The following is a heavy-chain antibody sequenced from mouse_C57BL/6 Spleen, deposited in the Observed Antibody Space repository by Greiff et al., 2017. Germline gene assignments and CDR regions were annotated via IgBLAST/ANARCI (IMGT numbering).Heavy chain of an antibody. CDR3: ARGGYGNHWYFDG. Sequence: QVQLQQPGAELVRPGSSVKLSCKASGYTFTSYWMDWVKQRPGQGLEWIGNIYPSDSETHYNQKFKDKATLTVDKSSSTAYMQLSSLTSEDSAVYYCARGGYGNHWYFDGWGTGTTVTVSS. D-gene: IGHD2-10*02. J-gene: IGHJ1*03. CDR1: GYTFTSYW. CDR2: IYPSDSET. V-gene: IGHV1-61*01.